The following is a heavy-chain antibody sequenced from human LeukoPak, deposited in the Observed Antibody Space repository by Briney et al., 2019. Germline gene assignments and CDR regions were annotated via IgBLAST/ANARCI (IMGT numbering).Heavy chain of an antibody. CDR3: AREDSSSWYRRYYFDY. J-gene: IGHJ4*02. V-gene: IGHV4-34*01. D-gene: IGHD6-13*01. CDR2: INHSGGT. CDR1: GGSFSGYY. Sequence: SETLSLTCAVYGGSFSGYYWSWIRQAPGKGLEWIGEINHSGGTNYNPSLKSRVTISVDTSKNNFSLKLSSVTAADTAVYYCAREDSSSWYRRYYFDYWGQGTLVTVSS.